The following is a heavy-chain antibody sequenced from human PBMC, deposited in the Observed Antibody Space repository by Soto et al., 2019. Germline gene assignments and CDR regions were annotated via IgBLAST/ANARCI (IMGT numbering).Heavy chain of an antibody. D-gene: IGHD3-10*01. CDR1: GFTFSSYG. V-gene: IGHV3-30*18. CDR3: AKVITMVRGVKYYYYGMDV. J-gene: IGHJ6*02. CDR2: ISYDGSNK. Sequence: VGSLRLSCAASGFTFSSYGMHWVRQAPGKGLEWVAVISYDGSNKYYADSVKGRFTISRDNSKNTLYLQMNSLRAEDTAVYYCAKVITMVRGVKYYYYGMDVWGQGTTVTVSS.